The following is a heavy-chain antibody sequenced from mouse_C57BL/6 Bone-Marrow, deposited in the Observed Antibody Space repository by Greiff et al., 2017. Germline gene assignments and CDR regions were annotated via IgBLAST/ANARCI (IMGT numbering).Heavy chain of an antibody. D-gene: IGHD1-1*01. J-gene: IGHJ2*01. V-gene: IGHV1-77*01. CDR1: GYTFTDYY. CDR2: IGPGSGST. CDR3: ARRANYGSRGFDY. Sequence: VKLVESGAELVKPGASVKISCKASGYTFTDYYINWVKQRPGQGLEWIGKIGPGSGSTYYKEKFKGKATLTADKSSSTAYMQLSSLTSEDSAVYFCARRANYGSRGFDYWGQGTTLTVSS.